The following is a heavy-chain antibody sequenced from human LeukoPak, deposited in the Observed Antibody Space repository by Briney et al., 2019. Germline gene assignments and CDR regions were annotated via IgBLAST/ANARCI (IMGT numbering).Heavy chain of an antibody. V-gene: IGHV3-7*01. CDR2: IKQDGSEK. CDR3: ARVPNYYYDSSAYYRFDY. Sequence: GGSLRLSCAASGFTFSSYGMHWVRQAPGKGLEWVANIKQDGSEKYYVDSVKGRFTICRDNAKNSLYLQMNSLRAEDTAVYYCARVPNYYYDSSAYYRFDYWGQGTLVTVSS. J-gene: IGHJ4*02. D-gene: IGHD3-22*01. CDR1: GFTFSSYG.